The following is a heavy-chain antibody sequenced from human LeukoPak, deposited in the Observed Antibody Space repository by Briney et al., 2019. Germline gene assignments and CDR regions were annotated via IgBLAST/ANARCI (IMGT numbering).Heavy chain of an antibody. Sequence: PSETLSLTCTVSGGSISSSSYYWGWIRQPPGKGLEWIGSIYYSGSTYYNPSLKSRVTISVDTSKNQFSLKLSSVTAADTAVYYCARNILDGYNWGAFDIWGQGTMVTVSS. CDR3: ARNILDGYNWGAFDI. D-gene: IGHD5-24*01. CDR2: IYYSGST. J-gene: IGHJ3*02. CDR1: GGSISSSSYY. V-gene: IGHV4-39*01.